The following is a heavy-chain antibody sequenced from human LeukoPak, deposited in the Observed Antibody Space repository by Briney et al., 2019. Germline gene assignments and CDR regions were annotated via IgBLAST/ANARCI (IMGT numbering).Heavy chain of an antibody. J-gene: IGHJ5*02. CDR2: IYPSGCT. V-gene: IGHV4-59*08. CDR3: ARHGVLRLAENWCDP. D-gene: IGHD3-3*01. Sequence: PSEILSVTWSVSGVSISSFFWRWIRQAAREGLEWIGYIYPSGCTNYTPSLKSPVTISVDTSKNQLSLKLSAVTAADTPVYYCARHGVLRLAENWCDPRGQRTLVTVSS. CDR1: GVSISSFF.